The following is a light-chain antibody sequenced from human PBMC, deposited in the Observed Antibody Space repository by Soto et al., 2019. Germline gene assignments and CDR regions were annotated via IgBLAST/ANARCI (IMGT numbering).Light chain of an antibody. CDR3: KHDGTSAR. Sequence: EIVLTQSPGTLSLSPRERATLSCRAMQSVSSIYLASYQQNPGQAPRLLSYGASSMATGIPDRFSVTASVTDFTLAISRLESEAFAVYYCKHDGTSARVDPGTIVDI. CDR2: GAS. V-gene: IGKV3-20*01. CDR1: QSVSSIY. J-gene: IGKJ3*01.